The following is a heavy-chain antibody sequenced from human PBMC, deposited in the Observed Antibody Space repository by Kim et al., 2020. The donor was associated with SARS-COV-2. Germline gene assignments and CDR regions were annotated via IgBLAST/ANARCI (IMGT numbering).Heavy chain of an antibody. CDR3: ATPKRFADYVDY. J-gene: IGHJ4*02. V-gene: IGHV4-39*07. Sequence: SETLSLTCTVSGGSISNYNYFWVWIRQSPGKGLEWIGSIHYSGNTYYNPSLGGRVTISADMSKNQFSLKLNSVTAADTAVYYCATPKRFADYVDYWGQGT. CDR2: IHYSGNT. D-gene: IGHD3-16*01. CDR1: GGSISNYNYF.